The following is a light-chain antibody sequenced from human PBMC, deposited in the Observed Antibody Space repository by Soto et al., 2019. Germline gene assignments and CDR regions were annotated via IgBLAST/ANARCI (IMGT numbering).Light chain of an antibody. Sequence: QSVLTQPPSVSAAPGQQVTISCSGSSSNIGKNFVSWYQQVPGTAPKLLIFDNDKRPSGIPDRYFGSRMDTSATLTITGLQAEDEADYYCQSYDSSLSGPRYVFGTGTKLTVL. CDR1: SSNIGKNF. J-gene: IGLJ1*01. V-gene: IGLV1-51*01. CDR2: DND. CDR3: QSYDSSLSGPRYV.